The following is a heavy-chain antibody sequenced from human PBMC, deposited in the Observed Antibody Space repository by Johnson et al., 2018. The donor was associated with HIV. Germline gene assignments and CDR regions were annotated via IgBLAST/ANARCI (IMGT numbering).Heavy chain of an antibody. Sequence: MQLVESGGGLVKPGGSLRLSCAASGFTFNTYWMTWVRQAPGKGLEWVANIKQDGSEKYYVDSVKGRFTISRDNAKNSLYLQMNSLSAEDTAVYYCARDSPTGTTKGYAFDIWGQGTMVTVSS. J-gene: IGHJ3*02. CDR3: ARDSPTGTTKGYAFDI. D-gene: IGHD1-7*01. CDR2: IKQDGSEK. CDR1: GFTFNTYW. V-gene: IGHV3-7*01.